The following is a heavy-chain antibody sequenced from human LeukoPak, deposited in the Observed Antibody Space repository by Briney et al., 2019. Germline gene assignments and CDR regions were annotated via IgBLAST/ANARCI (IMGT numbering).Heavy chain of an antibody. J-gene: IGHJ4*02. D-gene: IGHD2-2*01. CDR3: ARDVFAEPAAEDDY. CDR2: ISYDGSNK. V-gene: IGHV3-30*04. Sequence: GGSLRFSCAASGFTFSSYAMHWVRQAPGKGLEWVAVISYDGSNKYYADSVKGRFTISRDNSKNTLYLQMNSLRAEDTAVYYCARDVFAEPAAEDDYWGQGTLVTVSS. CDR1: GFTFSSYA.